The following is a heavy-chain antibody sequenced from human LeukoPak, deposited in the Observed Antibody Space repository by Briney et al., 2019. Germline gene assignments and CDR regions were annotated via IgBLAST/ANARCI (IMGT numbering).Heavy chain of an antibody. CDR3: AKRASGSGTSLYYFDY. V-gene: IGHV3-23*01. CDR2: ISNSGGST. D-gene: IGHD3-10*01. Sequence: GGSLRLSCTASVFTFSSYAMSWVRQAPGKGLEWVSVISNSGGSTFYAHSVKGRFTISRDSSKNTLYLQMNSLSAEDTAVYYCAKRASGSGTSLYYFDYWGQGTLVTVSS. CDR1: VFTFSSYA. J-gene: IGHJ4*02.